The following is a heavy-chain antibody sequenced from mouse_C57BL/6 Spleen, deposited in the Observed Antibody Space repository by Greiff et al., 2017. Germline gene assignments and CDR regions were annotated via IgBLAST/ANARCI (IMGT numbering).Heavy chain of an antibody. Sequence: QVQLQQSGAELVRPGASVTLSCKASGYTFTDYEMHWVKQTPVHGLEWIGAIDPETGGTAYNQKFKGKAILTADKSSSTAYMELRSLTSEDSAVYYCTRGQAAWFAYWGQGTLVTVSA. J-gene: IGHJ3*01. D-gene: IGHD3-2*02. CDR2: IDPETGGT. V-gene: IGHV1-15*01. CDR3: TRGQAAWFAY. CDR1: GYTFTDYE.